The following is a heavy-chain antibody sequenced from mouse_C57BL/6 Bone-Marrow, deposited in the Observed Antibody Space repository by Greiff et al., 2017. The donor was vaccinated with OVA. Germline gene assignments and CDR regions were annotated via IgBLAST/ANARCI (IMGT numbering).Heavy chain of an antibody. Sequence: QVQLKQPGAELVKPGASVKLSCKASGYTFTSYWMQWVKQRPGQGLEWIGEIDPSDSYTNYNQKFKGKATLTVDTSSSTAYMQLSSLTSEDSAVYYCARGGGYDYPYYAMDYWGQGTSVTVSS. V-gene: IGHV1-50*01. D-gene: IGHD2-4*01. CDR1: GYTFTSYW. CDR2: IDPSDSYT. CDR3: ARGGGYDYPYYAMDY. J-gene: IGHJ4*01.